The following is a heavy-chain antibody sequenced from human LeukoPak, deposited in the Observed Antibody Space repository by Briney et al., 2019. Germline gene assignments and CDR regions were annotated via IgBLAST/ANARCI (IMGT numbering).Heavy chain of an antibody. J-gene: IGHJ4*02. CDR3: ARKQGDY. CDR1: GDSITSYY. CDR2: IYYSGST. V-gene: IGHV4-59*01. D-gene: IGHD1/OR15-1a*01. Sequence: PETLSLTCTVSGDSITSYYWTWIRQPPGKGLEWIGYIYYSGSTNYNPSLKSRVTISVDTSKNQFSLRLSSVTAADTAVYYCARKQGDYWGQGTLVTVSS.